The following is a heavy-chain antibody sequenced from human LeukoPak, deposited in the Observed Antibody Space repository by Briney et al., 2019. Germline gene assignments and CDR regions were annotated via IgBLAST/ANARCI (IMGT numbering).Heavy chain of an antibody. J-gene: IGHJ4*02. CDR2: ISAYNGNT. Sequence: GASVKVSCKASGYTFTGYYMHWVRQAPGQGLEWMGWISAYNGNTNYAQKLQGRVTMTTDTSTSTAYMELRSLRSDDTAVYYCARDKIFGVAQGFDYWGQGTLVTVSS. D-gene: IGHD3-3*01. CDR1: GYTFTGYY. CDR3: ARDKIFGVAQGFDY. V-gene: IGHV1-18*04.